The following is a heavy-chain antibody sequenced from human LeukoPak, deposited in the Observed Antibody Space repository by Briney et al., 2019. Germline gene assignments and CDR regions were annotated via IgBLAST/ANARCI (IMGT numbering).Heavy chain of an antibody. CDR1: GGSISTYY. V-gene: IGHV4-4*07. D-gene: IGHD6-13*01. Sequence: SETLSHTCTVSGGSISTYYWSWIRQPAGKGLEWIGRVYPSGRTSCNPSLENRVTMSVDTPKKQFSLKLRSVTAADTAVYYCASGGRISAANWFDPWGQGTLVTVSS. CDR2: VYPSGRT. J-gene: IGHJ5*02. CDR3: ASGGRISAANWFDP.